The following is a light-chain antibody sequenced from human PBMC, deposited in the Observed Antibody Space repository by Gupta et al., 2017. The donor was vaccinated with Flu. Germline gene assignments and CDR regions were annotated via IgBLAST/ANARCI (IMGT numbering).Light chain of an antibody. CDR2: EGS. Sequence: QAVTIAGNGTTSDVGNSHYVSWDQQHPGKAHKLLIYEGSNRPSVGPDPFSAAKAGTTAALAISGRQAEDEDDYYCCSYVDTSHFGGGTKLTVL. V-gene: IGLV2-11*03. CDR3: CSYVDTSH. CDR1: TSDVGNSHY. J-gene: IGLJ2*01.